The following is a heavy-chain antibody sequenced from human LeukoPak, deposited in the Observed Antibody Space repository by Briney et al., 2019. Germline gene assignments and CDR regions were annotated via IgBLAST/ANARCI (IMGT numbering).Heavy chain of an antibody. Sequence: GGSLRLSCAASGFTFSSYSMNWVRQAPGKGLEWVSSVSSSSSYIYYADSVKGRFTISRDNAKNSLYLQMNSLRAEDTAVYYCARERIAAADYWGQGTLVTVSS. CDR1: GFTFSSYS. CDR2: VSSSSSYI. D-gene: IGHD6-13*01. J-gene: IGHJ4*02. V-gene: IGHV3-21*01. CDR3: ARERIAAADY.